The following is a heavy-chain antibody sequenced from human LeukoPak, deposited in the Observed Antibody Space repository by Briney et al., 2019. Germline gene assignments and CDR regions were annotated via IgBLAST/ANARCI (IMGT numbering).Heavy chain of an antibody. Sequence: GGSLRLSCAASGLTFSSHWMHWVRQAPGKGLVWVSRITNDGSSTTYADSVKGRFTISRDNAKNSLYLQMNSLRAEDTAVYYCARDPEYYYDSSGYNWGQGTLVTVSS. V-gene: IGHV3-74*01. CDR2: ITNDGSST. J-gene: IGHJ4*02. CDR1: GLTFSSHW. CDR3: ARDPEYYYDSSGYN. D-gene: IGHD3-22*01.